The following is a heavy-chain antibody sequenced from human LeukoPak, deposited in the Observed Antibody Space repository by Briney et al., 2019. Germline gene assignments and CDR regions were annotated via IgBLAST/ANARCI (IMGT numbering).Heavy chain of an antibody. D-gene: IGHD2-2*01. CDR2: IYHSGST. CDR3: ARAGYCSSTSCYGGDWCDP. CDR1: GGSISSGGYS. V-gene: IGHV4-30-2*01. Sequence: SETLSLPCTVSGGSISSGGYSWRWIRQPPGKGLEWIGYIYHSGSTYSTPSLSSRVTISVDTSKNQFSLTLSSVTAADTAEYYCARAGYCSSTSCYGGDWCDPWGQGTLVTVSS. J-gene: IGHJ5*02.